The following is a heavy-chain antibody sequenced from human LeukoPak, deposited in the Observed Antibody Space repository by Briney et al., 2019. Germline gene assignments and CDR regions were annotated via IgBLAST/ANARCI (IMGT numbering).Heavy chain of an antibody. CDR2: ISAYNGNT. CDR1: GYTFTSYG. D-gene: IGHD3-9*01. CDR3: AREYDILTNDAFDI. V-gene: IGHV1-18*04. J-gene: IGHJ3*02. Sequence: ASVKVSCKASGYTFTSYGISWVRQVPGQGLEWMGWISAYNGNTNYAQKLQGRVTMTTDTSTSTAYMELRSLRSDDTAVYYCAREYDILTNDAFDIWGQGTMVTVSS.